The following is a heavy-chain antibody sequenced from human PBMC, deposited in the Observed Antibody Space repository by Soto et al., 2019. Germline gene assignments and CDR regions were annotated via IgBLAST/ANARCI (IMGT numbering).Heavy chain of an antibody. CDR3: ARDAHYYDSSGLPAFDY. J-gene: IGHJ4*02. Sequence: SETLSLTCTVSGGSISSGGYYWSWIRQHPGKGLEWIGYIYYSGSTYYNPSLKSRVTISVDTSKNQFSLKLSSVTAADTAVYYCARDAHYYDSSGLPAFDYWGQGTLVTVSS. CDR2: IYYSGST. V-gene: IGHV4-31*03. CDR1: GGSISSGGYY. D-gene: IGHD3-22*01.